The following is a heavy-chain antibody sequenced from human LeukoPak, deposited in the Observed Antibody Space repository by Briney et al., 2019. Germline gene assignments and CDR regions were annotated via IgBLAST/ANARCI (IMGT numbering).Heavy chain of an antibody. CDR3: ARGHAYYYDSSGPSDAFDI. CDR2: IYYSGST. Sequence: ETLSLTCTVSGGSISSSSYYWGWIRQPPGKGLEWIGSIYYSGSTYYNPSLKSRVTISVDTSKNQFSLKLSSVTAADTAVYYCARGHAYYYDSSGPSDAFDIWGQGTMVTVSS. CDR1: GGSISSSSYY. V-gene: IGHV4-39*07. J-gene: IGHJ3*02. D-gene: IGHD3-22*01.